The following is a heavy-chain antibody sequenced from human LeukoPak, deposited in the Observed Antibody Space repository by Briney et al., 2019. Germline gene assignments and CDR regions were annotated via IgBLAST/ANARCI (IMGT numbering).Heavy chain of an antibody. D-gene: IGHD1-26*01. Sequence: SVKVSCKASGGTFSSYAISWVRQAPGRGLEWMGGIIPIFGTANYAQKFQGRVTITADESTSTAYMELSSLRSEDTAVYYCARDPLIVGATVNWFDPWGQGTLVTVSS. CDR2: IIPIFGTA. CDR1: GGTFSSYA. J-gene: IGHJ5*02. V-gene: IGHV1-69*13. CDR3: ARDPLIVGATVNWFDP.